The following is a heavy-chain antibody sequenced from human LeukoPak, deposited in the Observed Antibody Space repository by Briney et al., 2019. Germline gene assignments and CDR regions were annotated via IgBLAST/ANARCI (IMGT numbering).Heavy chain of an antibody. CDR1: GYTFTSYY. V-gene: IGHV1-46*01. CDR3: ARGESEYVIVY. J-gene: IGHJ4*02. Sequence: ASVRVSCKASGYTFTSYYMHWVRQAPGQGLEWMGIINPSGGSASYAQKLQGRVTMTRDTSTSTVYMELSSLRSEDTAVYYCARGESEYVIVYWGQGTLVTVSS. CDR2: INPSGGSA. D-gene: IGHD3-16*01.